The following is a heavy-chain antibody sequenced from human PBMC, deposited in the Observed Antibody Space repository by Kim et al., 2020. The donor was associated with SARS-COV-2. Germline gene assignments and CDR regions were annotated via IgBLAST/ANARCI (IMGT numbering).Heavy chain of an antibody. D-gene: IGHD6-13*01. CDR1: GFTFRSYG. V-gene: IGHV3-30*18. J-gene: IGHJ6*02. CDR2: ISYDGSNK. Sequence: SLRLSCAASGFTFRSYGMHWVRQAPGKGLGWVAVISYDGSNKYYVDSVKGRFTISRDNSKNTLYLQMNSLRAEDTAVYYCAKGTQLVMLKRGGVYYYYGMDVWGQGTTVTVSS. CDR3: AKGTQLVMLKRGGVYYYYGMDV.